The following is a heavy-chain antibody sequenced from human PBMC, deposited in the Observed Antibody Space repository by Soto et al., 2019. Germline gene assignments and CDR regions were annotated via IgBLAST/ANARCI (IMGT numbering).Heavy chain of an antibody. Sequence: GASVKVSCKASGYTFTSYAMHWVRQAPGQRLEWMGWINAGNGNTKYSQKFQGRVTITRDTSASTAYMELSSLRSEDTAVYYCARDRSGSLALFDYWGQGTLVTVSS. CDR1: GYTFTSYA. J-gene: IGHJ4*02. V-gene: IGHV1-3*01. D-gene: IGHD1-26*01. CDR2: INAGNGNT. CDR3: ARDRSGSLALFDY.